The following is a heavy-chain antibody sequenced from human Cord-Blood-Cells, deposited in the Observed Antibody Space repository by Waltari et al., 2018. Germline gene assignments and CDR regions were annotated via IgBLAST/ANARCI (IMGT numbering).Heavy chain of an antibody. V-gene: IGHV1-69*01. CDR3: ARRNSGFWYFDL. J-gene: IGHJ2*01. Sequence: QVQPVQSGAEVKKPGSSVKVSCKASGGTFSSYGIRWVRQAPGQGLERMGGIIPIFGTANYAQKVQGRVTITADESTSTAYMELSSLRAEDTAVYYCARRNSGFWYFDLWGRGTLVTVSS. D-gene: IGHD4-4*01. CDR1: GGTFSSYG. CDR2: IIPIFGTA.